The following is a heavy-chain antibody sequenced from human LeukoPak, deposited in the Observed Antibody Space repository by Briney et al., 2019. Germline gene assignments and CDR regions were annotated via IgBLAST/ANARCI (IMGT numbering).Heavy chain of an antibody. CDR2: ISGSGGST. D-gene: IGHD4-17*01. J-gene: IGHJ1*01. Sequence: GGSLRLSCAASGFTFSSYAMSWVRQAPGKGLEWVSVISGSGGSTDYADSVKGRFTISRDNAKNSLYLQMNSLRAEDTALYYCAKDSSGGGWSYGDYVYFQHWGQGTLVTVSS. CDR1: GFTFSSYA. CDR3: AKDSSGGGWSYGDYVYFQH. V-gene: IGHV3-23*01.